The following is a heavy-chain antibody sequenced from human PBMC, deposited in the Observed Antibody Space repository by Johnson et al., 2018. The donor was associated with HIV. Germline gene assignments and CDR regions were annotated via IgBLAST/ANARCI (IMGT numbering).Heavy chain of an antibody. J-gene: IGHJ3*02. CDR2: IKSKTDGGTT. CDR1: GFTFSNAW. CDR3: TTENYYGSGMPAGAFDI. V-gene: IGHV3-15*01. D-gene: IGHD3-10*01. Sequence: DVQLVESGGGLVKPGGSLRLSCAASGFTFSNAWMSWVRQAPGKGREWVGRIKSKTDGGTTDYAAPVKGRLTIPREDSKNKLSLQMNSLKTEDTAFYYCTTENYYGSGMPAGAFDIWGQGTMVTVSS.